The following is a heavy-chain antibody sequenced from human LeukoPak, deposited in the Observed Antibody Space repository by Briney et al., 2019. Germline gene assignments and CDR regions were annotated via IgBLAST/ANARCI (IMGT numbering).Heavy chain of an antibody. J-gene: IGHJ4*02. CDR3: AKDAAVAGTTTFDY. D-gene: IGHD6-19*01. CDR2: ISYDGSNK. CDR1: GFTFSSYG. Sequence: GGSLRLSCAASGFTFSSYGMHGVRQAPGKGLEWVAVISYDGSNKYYADSVKGRFTISRDNSKNTLYLQMNSLRAEDTAVYYCAKDAAVAGTTTFDYWGQGTLVTVSS. V-gene: IGHV3-30*18.